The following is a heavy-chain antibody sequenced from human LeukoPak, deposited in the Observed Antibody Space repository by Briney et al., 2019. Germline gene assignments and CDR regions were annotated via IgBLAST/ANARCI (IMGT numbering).Heavy chain of an antibody. V-gene: IGHV4-31*03. CDR3: AREPRAITMVRGVTYNWFDP. CDR1: GGSISSGGYY. D-gene: IGHD3-10*01. Sequence: SETLSLTCTVSGGSISSGGYYWSWIRKHPGKGLEWIGYIYYSGSTYYNPSLKSRVTISVDTSKNQFSLKLSSVTAADTAVYYCAREPRAITMVRGVTYNWFDPWGQGTLVTVSS. CDR2: IYYSGST. J-gene: IGHJ5*02.